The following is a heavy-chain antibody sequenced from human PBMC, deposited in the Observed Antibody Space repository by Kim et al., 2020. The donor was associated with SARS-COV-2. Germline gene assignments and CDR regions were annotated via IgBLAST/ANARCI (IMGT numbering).Heavy chain of an antibody. Sequence: SQTLSLTCAISGDSVSSNSAVWNWIRQSPSRGLEWLGRTYYRSKWYSDYALSVRSRITINADTSKNQFSLHLNSVTPGDTAVYYCAGASVHGNYYYYYGMDVWGQGTTVTVSS. CDR3: AGASVHGNYYYYYGMDV. J-gene: IGHJ6*02. CDR2: TYYRSKWYS. V-gene: IGHV6-1*01. CDR1: GDSVSSNSAV.